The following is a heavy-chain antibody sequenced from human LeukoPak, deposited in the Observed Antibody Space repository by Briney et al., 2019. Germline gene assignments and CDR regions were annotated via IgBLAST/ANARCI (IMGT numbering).Heavy chain of an antibody. CDR1: GYTFTSYD. Sequence: ASVKVSCKASGYTFTSYDINWVRQATGQGLEWMGWMNPDTGNTGYAQKFQGRVTMTRNTSIGTAYMELSSLRSEDTAVYYCARCPSKYYDYVSGSYRNWFDPWGQGTLVTVSS. D-gene: IGHD3-16*01. V-gene: IGHV1-8*01. CDR3: ARCPSKYYDYVSGSYRNWFDP. CDR2: MNPDTGNT. J-gene: IGHJ5*02.